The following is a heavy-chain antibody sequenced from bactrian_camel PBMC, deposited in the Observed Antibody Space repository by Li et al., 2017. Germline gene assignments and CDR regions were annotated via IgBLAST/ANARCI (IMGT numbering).Heavy chain of an antibody. Sequence: HVQLVESGGGLVQPGGSLRVSCGVSGLTFSSYWMYWVRLAPGKGLEWVSTLGETTYYGDSVKGRFTISRDNARNTVYLQMNSLKPEDTAVYYCARSSSHWAFDNWGQGTQVTVS. CDR3: ARSSSHWAFDN. D-gene: IGHD6*01. CDR2: TLGETT. V-gene: IGHV3S1*01. CDR1: GLTFSSYW. J-gene: IGHJ4*01.